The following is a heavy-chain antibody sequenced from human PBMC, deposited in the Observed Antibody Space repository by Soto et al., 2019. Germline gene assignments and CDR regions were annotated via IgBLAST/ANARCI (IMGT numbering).Heavy chain of an antibody. V-gene: IGHV1-69*13. J-gene: IGHJ6*02. Sequence: SVNVSCKASGGTFSSYAISWVRQAPGQGLEWMGGIIPIFGTANYAQKFQGRVTITADESTSTAYMELSSLRSEDTAVYYCARGKDSSGWSIALGEGYGMDVWGQGTTVTVSS. D-gene: IGHD6-19*01. CDR3: ARGKDSSGWSIALGEGYGMDV. CDR1: GGTFSSYA. CDR2: IIPIFGTA.